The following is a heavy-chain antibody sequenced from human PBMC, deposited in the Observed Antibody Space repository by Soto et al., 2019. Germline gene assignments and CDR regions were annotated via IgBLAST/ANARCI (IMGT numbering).Heavy chain of an antibody. CDR2: ISTAGNT. CDR3: ARGRDSGLYYFDY. D-gene: IGHD2-21*01. J-gene: IGHJ4*02. CDR1: GFTFSNYD. V-gene: IGHV3-13*01. Sequence: EVQLVESGGDLVQPGGSLRLSCAASGFTFSNYDMHWVRQATGKGLEWVSTISTAGNTYSPGSVKGRFTISRENAKNSLYLQMNSLRVDDTAVYYCARGRDSGLYYFDYWGLGTLVTVSS.